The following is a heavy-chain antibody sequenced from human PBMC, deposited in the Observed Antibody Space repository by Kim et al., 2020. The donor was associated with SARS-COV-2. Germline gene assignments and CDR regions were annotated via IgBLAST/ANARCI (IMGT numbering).Heavy chain of an antibody. V-gene: IGHV5-51*01. CDR3: ARLNSDYGDYLGAFDY. Sequence: FQGQVTISADKSISTAYLQWSSLKASDTAMYYCARLNSDYGDYLGAFDYWGQGTLVTVSS. J-gene: IGHJ4*02. D-gene: IGHD4-17*01.